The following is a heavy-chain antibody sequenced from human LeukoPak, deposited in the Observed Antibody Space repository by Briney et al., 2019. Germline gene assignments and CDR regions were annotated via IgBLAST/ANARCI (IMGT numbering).Heavy chain of an antibody. CDR2: IYYSGST. CDR3: ARARSPRGITMVRGVSNFDY. Sequence: PSETLSLTCTVSGGSISSGGYYWSWIRQHPGKGLEWIGYIYYSGSTYYNPSLKSRVTISVDTSKNQFSLKLSSVTAADTAVYYCARARSPRGITMVRGVSNFDYWGQGTLVTVSS. J-gene: IGHJ4*02. D-gene: IGHD3-10*01. CDR1: GGSISSGGYY. V-gene: IGHV4-31*03.